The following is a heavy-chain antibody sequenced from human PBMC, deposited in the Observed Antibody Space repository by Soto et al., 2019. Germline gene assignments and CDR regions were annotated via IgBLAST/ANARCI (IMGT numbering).Heavy chain of an antibody. V-gene: IGHV4-34*01. J-gene: IGHJ4*02. CDR3: ARGLFYVWGSDRYWYFDY. Sequence: SETMSLTCAVYGGSFSGYYWSWIRQPPGKGLEWIGEINHSGSTNYNPSLKSRVTISVDTSKNQFSLKLSSVTAADTAVYDCARGLFYVWGSDRYWYFDYWGQGTLVTVSS. CDR2: INHSGST. D-gene: IGHD3-16*02. CDR1: GGSFSGYY.